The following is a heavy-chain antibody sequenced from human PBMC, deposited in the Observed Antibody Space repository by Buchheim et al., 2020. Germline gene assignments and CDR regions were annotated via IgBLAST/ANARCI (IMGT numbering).Heavy chain of an antibody. CDR2: ISYDGSNK. J-gene: IGHJ4*02. D-gene: IGHD5-24*01. Sequence: QVQLVESGGGVVQPGRSLRLSCAASGFTFSSYAMHWVRQAPGKGLEWVAVISYDGSNKYYADSVKGRFTISRDNSKNTLYLQMNSLRAEDTAVYYCARDQRDGYNEEFDYWGQGTL. V-gene: IGHV3-30-3*01. CDR1: GFTFSSYA. CDR3: ARDQRDGYNEEFDY.